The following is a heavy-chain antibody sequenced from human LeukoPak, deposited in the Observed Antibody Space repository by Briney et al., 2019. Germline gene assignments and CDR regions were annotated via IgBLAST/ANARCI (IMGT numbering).Heavy chain of an antibody. J-gene: IGHJ6*02. CDR2: ISVSGGST. CDR1: GFTFSSYA. D-gene: IGHD2-15*01. Sequence: GSLRLSCAASGFTFSSYAMSWVRQAPAKGLEWVSSISVSGGSTYYADSVKGRFTISRDNSKNTLYLQMNSLRAEDTAVYYCAKGCRGSGGSCYYYYGMDVWGQGTTVTVSS. CDR3: AKGCRGSGGSCYYYYGMDV. V-gene: IGHV3-23*01.